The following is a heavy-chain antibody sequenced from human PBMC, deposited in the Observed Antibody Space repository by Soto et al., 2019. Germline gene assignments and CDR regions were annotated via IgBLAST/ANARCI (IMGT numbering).Heavy chain of an antibody. Sequence: ASVKVSCKTSGYTFTKYDISWVRQAPGQGLEWLGLISPNSGRPSYAQKFEGRVTMTTDTSTTTAYLELRSLRSDDTAVYYCVRQYYDFWTDYPDFDYWGQGTLVTVSS. J-gene: IGHJ4*02. CDR1: GYTFTKYD. CDR2: ISPNSGRP. D-gene: IGHD3-3*01. V-gene: IGHV1-18*04. CDR3: VRQYYDFWTDYPDFDY.